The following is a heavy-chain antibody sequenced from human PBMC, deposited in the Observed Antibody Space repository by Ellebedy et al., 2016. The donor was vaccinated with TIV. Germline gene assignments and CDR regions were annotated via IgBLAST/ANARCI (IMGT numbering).Heavy chain of an antibody. CDR1: YDSISSYY. J-gene: IGHJ4*02. D-gene: IGHD1-14*01. CDR3: ATGPNQDFFDY. CDR2: IYYSGST. Sequence: MPSETLSLTCTVPYDSISSYYWSWIRQPPGKGLEWIGYIYYSGSTNYNPSLKSRVTISLDTSKNQLSLKLSTVTAADTAVYYCATGPNQDFFDYWGQGTLVTVSS. V-gene: IGHV4-59*01.